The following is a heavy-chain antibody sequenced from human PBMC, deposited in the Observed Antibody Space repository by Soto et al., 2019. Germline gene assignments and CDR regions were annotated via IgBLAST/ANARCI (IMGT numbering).Heavy chain of an antibody. CDR2: IYYSGST. CDR3: GRAGAGYSYGFDY. Sequence: SETLSLTCTVSGGSISSYYWSWIRQPPGKGLEWIGYIYYSGSTNYNPSLKSRVTISVDTSKNQFSLKLSSVTAADTAVYYCGRAGAGYSYGFDYWGQGTLVTVSS. CDR1: GGSISSYY. D-gene: IGHD5-18*01. J-gene: IGHJ4*02. V-gene: IGHV4-59*01.